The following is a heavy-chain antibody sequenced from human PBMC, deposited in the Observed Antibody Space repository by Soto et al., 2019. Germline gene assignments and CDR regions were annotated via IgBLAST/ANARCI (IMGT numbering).Heavy chain of an antibody. J-gene: IGHJ2*01. CDR3: AKDIRGRTGERPNWYFDL. V-gene: IGHV3-43*02. Sequence: GGSLRLSCAASGFTFDDYAMHWVRQAPGKGLEWVSLISGDGGSTYYADSVKGRFTISRDNSKNSLYLQMNSLRTEDTALYYCAKDIRGRTGERPNWYFDLWGRGTLVTVSS. D-gene: IGHD7-27*01. CDR2: ISGDGGST. CDR1: GFTFDDYA.